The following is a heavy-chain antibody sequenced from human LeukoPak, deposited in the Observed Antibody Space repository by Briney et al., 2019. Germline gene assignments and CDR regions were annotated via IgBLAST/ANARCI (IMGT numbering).Heavy chain of an antibody. CDR2: ISGSGDST. Sequence: GGSLRLSCAASGFTFSSYSMNWVRQAPGKGLEWVSGISGSGDSTYYADSVKGRFTISRDNSKNTLYLQMNSLRAEDTAVYYCARRSGIAVAGAFDYRGQGTLVTVSS. CDR1: GFTFSSYS. V-gene: IGHV3-23*01. D-gene: IGHD6-19*01. CDR3: ARRSGIAVAGAFDY. J-gene: IGHJ4*02.